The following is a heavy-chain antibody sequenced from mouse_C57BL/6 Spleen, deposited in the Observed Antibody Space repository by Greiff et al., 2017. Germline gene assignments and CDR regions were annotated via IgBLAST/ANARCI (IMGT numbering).Heavy chain of an antibody. CDR1: GFTFSDYG. V-gene: IGHV5-17*01. CDR3: ARPITTVVAFDY. J-gene: IGHJ2*01. D-gene: IGHD1-1*01. CDR2: ISSGSSTI. Sequence: EVKVEESGGGLVKPGGSLKLSCAASGFTFSDYGMHWVRQAPEKGLAWVAYISSGSSTIYYADTVKGRFTISRDNAKNTLFLQMTSLRSEDTAMYYCARPITTVVAFDYWGQGTTLTVSS.